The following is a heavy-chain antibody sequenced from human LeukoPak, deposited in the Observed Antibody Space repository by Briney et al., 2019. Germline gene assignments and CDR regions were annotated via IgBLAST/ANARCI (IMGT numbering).Heavy chain of an antibody. CDR1: GFTFSSYG. J-gene: IGHJ4*02. D-gene: IGHD2-15*01. CDR2: IRSKAYGGTT. CDR3: TRDPYCSGGSCY. Sequence: GGPLRLSCAASGFTFSSYGMHWVRQAPGKGLEWVGLIRSKAYGGTTQYAASVKGRFTISRDDSKSIAYLQMNSLKTEDTAIYYCTRDPYCSGGSCYWGQGTLVTVSS. V-gene: IGHV3-49*04.